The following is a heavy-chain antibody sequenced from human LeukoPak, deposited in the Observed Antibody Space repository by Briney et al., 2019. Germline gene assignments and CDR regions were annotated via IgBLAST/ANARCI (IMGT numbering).Heavy chain of an antibody. CDR3: ARVGYYDSSGYFDY. CDR2: ISAYNGNT. J-gene: IGHJ4*02. Sequence: ASVKVSCKGSGYTFTSYGISWVRQAPGQGLEWMGCISAYNGNTNYAQKLQGRVTMTTDTSTSTAYMELRSLRSDDTAVYYCARVGYYDSSGYFDYWGQGTLVTVSS. D-gene: IGHD3-22*01. V-gene: IGHV1-18*01. CDR1: GYTFTSYG.